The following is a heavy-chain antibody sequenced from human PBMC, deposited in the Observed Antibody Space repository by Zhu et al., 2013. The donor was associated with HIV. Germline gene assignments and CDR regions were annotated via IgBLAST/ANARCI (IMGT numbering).Heavy chain of an antibody. D-gene: IGHD1-26*01. CDR2: INPNSGGT. Sequence: QVQLVQSGAEVMKPGASVKVSCKASGYTFTGYYMHWVRQAPGQGLEWMGWINPNSGGTNHEQKFQGRVTMTRDTSISTAYMELSRLRSDDTAVYYCARDVGIAGSTRYYYYMDVVGQRDHGHRLL. CDR1: GYTFTGYY. V-gene: IGHV1-2*02. CDR3: ARDVGIAGSTRYYYYMDV. J-gene: IGHJ6*03.